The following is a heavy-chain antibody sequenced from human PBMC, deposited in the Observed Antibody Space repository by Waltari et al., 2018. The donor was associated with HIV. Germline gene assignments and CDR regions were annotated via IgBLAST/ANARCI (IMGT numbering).Heavy chain of an antibody. CDR3: ASLLWFGESLNWFDP. J-gene: IGHJ5*02. CDR1: GGSFSGYY. CDR2: SNQSGST. V-gene: IGHV4-34*01. D-gene: IGHD3-10*01. Sequence: QVQLQQWGAGLLKPSETLSLTCAVYGGSFSGYYWSWIRQPPGKGLEWSGESNQSGSTNYNPALTSLGTISVDTSKIQFSLKLCSVTAAYTSVYYWASLLWFGESLNWFDPWGQGTLVTVSS.